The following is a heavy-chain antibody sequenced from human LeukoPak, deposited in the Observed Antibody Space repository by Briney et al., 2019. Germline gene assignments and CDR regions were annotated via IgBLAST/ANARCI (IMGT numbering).Heavy chain of an antibody. CDR3: ARRRQARYCSSTSCYIRDAFDI. Sequence: ASVKVSCKVSGYTLTELSMHWVRQAPGKGLEWMGGFDPEDGETIYAQKFQGRVTMTEDTSTDTAYMELSSLRSEDTAVYYCARRRQARYCSSTSCYIRDAFDIWGQGTMVTVSS. V-gene: IGHV1-24*01. CDR1: GYTLTELS. D-gene: IGHD2-2*02. J-gene: IGHJ3*02. CDR2: FDPEDGET.